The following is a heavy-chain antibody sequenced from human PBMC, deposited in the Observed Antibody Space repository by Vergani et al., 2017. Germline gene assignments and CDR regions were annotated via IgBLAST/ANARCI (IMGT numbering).Heavy chain of an antibody. D-gene: IGHD6-19*01. CDR1: GFTFSSYA. Sequence: EVQLLESGGGLVQPGGSLRLSCAASGFTFSSYAMSWVRQAPGKGLEWVSAISGSGGSTYYADSVKGRFTISRDNSKNTLYLQMNSLRAEDRAVCYCAKPRIVYSSGWTLFDYWGQGTLVTVSS. V-gene: IGHV3-23*01. CDR3: AKPRIVYSSGWTLFDY. J-gene: IGHJ4*02. CDR2: ISGSGGST.